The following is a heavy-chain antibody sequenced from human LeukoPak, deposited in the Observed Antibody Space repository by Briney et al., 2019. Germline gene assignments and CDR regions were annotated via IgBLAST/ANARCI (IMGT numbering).Heavy chain of an antibody. V-gene: IGHV4-39*01. Sequence: SETLSLTCTVPGGSISSSSYYWGWIRQPPGKGLEWIGSIYYSGSTYYNPSLKSRVTISVDTSKNQFSLKLSSVTAADTAVYYCARLGIIDAFDIWGQGTMVTVSS. CDR3: ARLGIIDAFDI. D-gene: IGHD7-27*01. CDR2: IYYSGST. J-gene: IGHJ3*02. CDR1: GGSISSSSYY.